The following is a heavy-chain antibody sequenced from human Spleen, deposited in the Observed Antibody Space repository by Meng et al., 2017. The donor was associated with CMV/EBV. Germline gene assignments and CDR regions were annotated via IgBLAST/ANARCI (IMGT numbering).Heavy chain of an antibody. V-gene: IGHV4-31*02. J-gene: IGHJ4*02. Sequence: NSGGYYWTWIRQRPGKGLEWIGYIYYSGSTYHNPSLKGRLTISVDMSKNQFSLTLSSVTAADTAFYYCARGLGPRVVVPAATYAFDYWGQGTLVTVSS. CDR1: NSGGYY. CDR2: IYYSGST. CDR3: ARGLGPRVVVPAATYAFDY. D-gene: IGHD2-2*01.